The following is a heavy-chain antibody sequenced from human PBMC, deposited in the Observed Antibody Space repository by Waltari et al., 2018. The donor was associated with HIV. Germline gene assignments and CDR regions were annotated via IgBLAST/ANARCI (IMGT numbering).Heavy chain of an antibody. J-gene: IGHJ3*02. CDR3: ARESRYSYGYHDAFDI. CDR2: ISSSSSTI. D-gene: IGHD5-18*01. V-gene: IGHV3-48*01. Sequence: EVQLVESGGGLVQPGGSLRLSCAASGFTFSSYSMNWVRQAPGKGLEWVSYISSSSSTIYYADSVKCRFTISRDNAKNSLYLQMNSLRAEDTAVYYCARESRYSYGYHDAFDIWGQGTMVTVSS. CDR1: GFTFSSYS.